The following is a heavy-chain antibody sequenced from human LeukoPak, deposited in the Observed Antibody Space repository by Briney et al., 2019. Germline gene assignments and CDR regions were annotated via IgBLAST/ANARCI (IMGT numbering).Heavy chain of an antibody. CDR1: GGTFSSYA. D-gene: IGHD6-6*01. CDR3: ASTIAARPWDYYYGMDV. J-gene: IGHJ6*02. CDR2: IIPILGIA. V-gene: IGHV1-69*04. Sequence: SVKVSCKASGGTFSSYAISWVRQAPGQGXEWMGRIIPILGIANYAQKFQGRVTITADKSTSTAYMELSSLRSEDTAVYYCASTIAARPWDYYYGMDVWGQGTTVTVSS.